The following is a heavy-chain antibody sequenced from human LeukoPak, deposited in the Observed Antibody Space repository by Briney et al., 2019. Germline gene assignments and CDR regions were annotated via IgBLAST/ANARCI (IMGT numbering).Heavy chain of an antibody. CDR3: ARKSVAVRDAFDI. CDR2: IYTSGST. D-gene: IGHD6-19*01. J-gene: IGHJ3*02. CDR1: GNSISSGDNY. V-gene: IGHV4-61*02. Sequence: PSETLSLTCTVSGNSISSGDNYWSWIRQPAGKGLEWIGRIYTSGSTNYNPSLKSRVTISVDTSKNQFSLKLNSVTAADTAVYYCARKSVAVRDAFDIWGQGTMVTVSS.